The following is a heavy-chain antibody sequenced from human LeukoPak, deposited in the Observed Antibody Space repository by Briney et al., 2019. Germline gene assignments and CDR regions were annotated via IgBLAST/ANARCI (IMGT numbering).Heavy chain of an antibody. Sequence: PSETLSLTCTVSGGSISSGGYYWSWIRQHPGKGLEWIGNIYYSGSTNYNPSLKSRVTISVDTSKNQFSLKLSSVTAADTAVYYCARARLGSLYYFDYWGQGTLVTVSS. D-gene: IGHD3-16*01. V-gene: IGHV4-61*08. CDR1: GGSISSGGYY. CDR2: IYYSGST. J-gene: IGHJ4*02. CDR3: ARARLGSLYYFDY.